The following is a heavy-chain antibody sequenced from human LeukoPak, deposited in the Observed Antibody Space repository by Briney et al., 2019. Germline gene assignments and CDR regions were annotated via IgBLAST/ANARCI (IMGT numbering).Heavy chain of an antibody. V-gene: IGHV5-10-1*01. CDR3: ARRGRSSSNFDF. D-gene: IGHD6-6*01. CDR2: IDPTDSYT. Sequence: GESLKISCKGSGYIFTSYWITWVRQMPGKGLEWMGMIDPTDSYTNYSPSFQGHGTISTDKSISTAYLQWSSLKASDTAIYYCARRGRSSSNFDFWGQGTLVTVSS. CDR1: GYIFTSYW. J-gene: IGHJ4*02.